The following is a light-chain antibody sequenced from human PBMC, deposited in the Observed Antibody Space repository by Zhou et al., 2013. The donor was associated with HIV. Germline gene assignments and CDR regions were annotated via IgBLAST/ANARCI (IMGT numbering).Light chain of an antibody. CDR3: QQYGTSPYT. Sequence: EIVLTQSPGTLSLSPGERATLSCRASQSIYGNYVAWYQQNPGQAPRLLIYGASARATGIPDRFSGSGSGTDFTLTISRLEPGDFAVYYCQQYGTSPYTFGQGTKLEIK. V-gene: IGKV3-20*01. CDR2: GAS. J-gene: IGKJ2*01. CDR1: QSIYGNY.